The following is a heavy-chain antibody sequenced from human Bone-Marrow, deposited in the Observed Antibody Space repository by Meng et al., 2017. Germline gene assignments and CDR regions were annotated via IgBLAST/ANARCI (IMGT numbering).Heavy chain of an antibody. D-gene: IGHD6-13*01. J-gene: IGHJ6*02. CDR3: ARDFYSSSWYLLGRTYYYYGMDV. Sequence: GESLKISCAASGFTFSSYAMHWVRQAPGKGLEWVAVISYDGSNKYYADSVKGRFTISRDNSKNTLYLQMNSLRAEDTAVYYCARDFYSSSWYLLGRTYYYYGMDVWGQGTMVTVSS. V-gene: IGHV3-30*04. CDR1: GFTFSSYA. CDR2: ISYDGSNK.